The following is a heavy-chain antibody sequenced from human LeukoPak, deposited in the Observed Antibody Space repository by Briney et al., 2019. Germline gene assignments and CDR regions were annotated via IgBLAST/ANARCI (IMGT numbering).Heavy chain of an antibody. CDR3: ARARNDYDSSGFSALDL. CDR1: GFTFSSYG. CDR2: IWYDGSNK. J-gene: IGHJ5*02. D-gene: IGHD3-22*01. V-gene: IGHV3-33*01. Sequence: PGKSLRLSCAASGFTFSSYGMHWVRQAPGKRLEEVAVIWYDGSNKYCADSVKGRFTISRDNSKNTLYLQVNSLRAEDTAVYYCARARNDYDSSGFSALDLWGQGTLVTVSS.